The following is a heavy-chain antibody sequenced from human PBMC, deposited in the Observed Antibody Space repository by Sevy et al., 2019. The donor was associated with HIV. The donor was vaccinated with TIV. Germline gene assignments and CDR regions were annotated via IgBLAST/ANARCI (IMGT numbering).Heavy chain of an antibody. Sequence: GGSLRLSCAAPGFTFSSYSMNWVRQAPGKGLEWVSYISSSSSTIYYADSVKGRFTISRDNAKNSLYLQMNSLRAEDTAVYYCARDYYGSGSYYNLNTFFDYWGQGTLVTVSS. D-gene: IGHD3-10*01. CDR2: ISSSSSTI. V-gene: IGHV3-48*01. J-gene: IGHJ4*02. CDR3: ARDYYGSGSYYNLNTFFDY. CDR1: GFTFSSYS.